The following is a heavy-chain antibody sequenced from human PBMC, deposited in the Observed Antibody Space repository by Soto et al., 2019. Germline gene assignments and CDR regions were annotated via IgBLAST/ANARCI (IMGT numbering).Heavy chain of an antibody. CDR1: GYSFSSYW. Sequence: GESLKISCKGSGYSFSSYWIGWVRQMPGKGLEWMGIIYPRDSDTRYSPSFQGQVTISADKSISTAYLQWSSLTASDTAMYYCARQSGNSPSDFAYWGQGTLVTVSS. CDR3: ARQSGNSPSDFAY. CDR2: IYPRDSDT. J-gene: IGHJ4*02. D-gene: IGHD1-26*01. V-gene: IGHV5-51*01.